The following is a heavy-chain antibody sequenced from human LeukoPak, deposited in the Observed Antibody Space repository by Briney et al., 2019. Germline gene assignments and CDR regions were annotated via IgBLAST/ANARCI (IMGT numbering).Heavy chain of an antibody. CDR1: GYTFTNYG. Sequence: ASLKVSCKASGYTFTNYGFSWVRQAPGQGLEWMGWISTYSGNTNYAQQLQGRVTMTTDTSTSTVYMELRSLRSDDTAVYYCARGYCRSTSCHEPPLYGMDVWGQGTTVTVS. J-gene: IGHJ6*02. CDR3: ARGYCRSTSCHEPPLYGMDV. D-gene: IGHD2-2*01. CDR2: ISTYSGNT. V-gene: IGHV1-18*04.